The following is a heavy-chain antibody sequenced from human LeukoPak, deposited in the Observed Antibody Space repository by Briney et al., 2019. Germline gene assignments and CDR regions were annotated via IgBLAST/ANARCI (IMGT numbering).Heavy chain of an antibody. D-gene: IGHD3-10*01. CDR1: GGSFSGYY. Sequence: SETLSLTCAVYGGSFSGYYWSWIRQPPGKGLEWIGEINHSGSTNYNPSLKSRVTISVDTSKNQFSLKLSSVTAADTAVYYCARDQADGLLWFGELFTNYYGMDVWGQGTTVTVSS. CDR2: INHSGST. J-gene: IGHJ6*02. V-gene: IGHV4-34*01. CDR3: ARDQADGLLWFGELFTNYYGMDV.